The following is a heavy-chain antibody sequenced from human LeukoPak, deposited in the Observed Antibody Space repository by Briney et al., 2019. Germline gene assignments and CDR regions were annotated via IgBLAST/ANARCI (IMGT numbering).Heavy chain of an antibody. CDR2: IRSKANSYAT. D-gene: IGHD4-17*01. CDR3: TRHPDDYGDYLKNFDY. J-gene: IGHJ4*02. CDR1: GFTFSGSA. Sequence: GGSLRLSCAASGFTFSGSAMHWVRQASGKGLEWVGRIRSKANSYATAYAASVKGRFTISRDDSKNTAYLQMNSLRTEDTAVYYCTRHPDDYGDYLKNFDYWGQGTLVSVSS. V-gene: IGHV3-73*01.